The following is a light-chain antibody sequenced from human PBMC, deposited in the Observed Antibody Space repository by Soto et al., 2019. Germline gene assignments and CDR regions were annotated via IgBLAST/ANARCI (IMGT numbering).Light chain of an antibody. CDR3: QQYNKWPPRT. J-gene: IGKJ1*01. V-gene: IGKV1-5*01. CDR1: QGISKW. CDR2: DAS. Sequence: DLLMTQSPPILSASVGASVPLTCRASQGISKWAAWYQQRAGKAPTALIFDASNSEKGVPSRFSGSGSGTEFTLSISGLQPEDFAVYYCQQYNKWPPRTFGQGTKVDI.